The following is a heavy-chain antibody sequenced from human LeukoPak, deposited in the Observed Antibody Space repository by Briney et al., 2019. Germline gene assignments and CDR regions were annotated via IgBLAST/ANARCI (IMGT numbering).Heavy chain of an antibody. D-gene: IGHD4-23*01. J-gene: IGHJ3*02. CDR3: ARGSTTVVPKRWNTFFDI. CDR2: IWSDGSSK. CDR1: GFTFSSYG. V-gene: IGHV3-33*01. Sequence: PGGSLRLSCAASGFTFSSYGMHWVRQAPGKGLEWVAVIWSDGSSKYYADSVKGRFTISRDNSKNTLYLQMNSLRAEDTAVYYCARGSTTVVPKRWNTFFDIWGQGTMVTVSS.